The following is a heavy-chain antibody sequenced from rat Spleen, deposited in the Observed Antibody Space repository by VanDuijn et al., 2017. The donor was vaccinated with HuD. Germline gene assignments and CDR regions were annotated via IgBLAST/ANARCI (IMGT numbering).Heavy chain of an antibody. CDR1: GFTFNNYW. V-gene: IGHV5-31*01. D-gene: IGHD1-11*01. CDR2: ITNASGRT. Sequence: EVQLVESGGGLVQPGGSLKLSCVASGFTFNNYWMTWIRQAPGKGLEWVASITNASGRTYYPDSVKGRFTISRDNAKSTLYLQMDSLRSEDTATYYCATEGAYYGGYLPFAYWGQGTLVTVSS. J-gene: IGHJ3*01. CDR3: ATEGAYYGGYLPFAY.